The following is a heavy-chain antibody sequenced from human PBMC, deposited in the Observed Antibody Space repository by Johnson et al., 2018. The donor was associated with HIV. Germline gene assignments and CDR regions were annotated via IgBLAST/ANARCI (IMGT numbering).Heavy chain of an antibody. D-gene: IGHD7-27*01. J-gene: IGHJ3*02. Sequence: VQLVESGGGVVRPGGSLRLSCAVSGFTFTDHYMDWVRQAPGKGLEWVGRIRNKANSYTTEYAASVKGRFTILRDDSKNSLYLQMNSLKTEDTAVYYCARGGEKGAFDIWGQGTMVTVSS. CDR3: ARGGEKGAFDI. CDR2: IRNKANSYTT. CDR1: GFTFTDHY. V-gene: IGHV3-72*01.